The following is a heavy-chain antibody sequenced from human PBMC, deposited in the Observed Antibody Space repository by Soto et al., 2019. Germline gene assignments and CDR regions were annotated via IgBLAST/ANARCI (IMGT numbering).Heavy chain of an antibody. J-gene: IGHJ5*02. D-gene: IGHD3-22*01. Sequence: SETLSLTCTVSGGSISSYYWSWIRQPPGKGLEWIGYIYYSGSTNYNPSLKSRVTISVDTSKNQFSLKLSSVTAADTAVYYCARTPDSSGYYPYWFDPWGQGTLVT. CDR2: IYYSGST. CDR1: GGSISSYY. V-gene: IGHV4-59*01. CDR3: ARTPDSSGYYPYWFDP.